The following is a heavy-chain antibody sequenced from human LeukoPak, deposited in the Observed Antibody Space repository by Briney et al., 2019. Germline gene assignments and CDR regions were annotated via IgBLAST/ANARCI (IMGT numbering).Heavy chain of an antibody. V-gene: IGHV4-39*07. CDR1: NYSVNTIVYY. CDR3: ARLPVVSYYYGSGSFYRTNYYYYGMDV. Sequence: SGPRLVKPSETLSLTCSVSNYSVNTIVYYWAWIRLSTGKGLEWIGSIYYSGSTNYNPSLKSRVTMSVDTSKNQFSLKLSSVTAADTAVYYCARLPVVSYYYGSGSFYRTNYYYYGMDVWGQGTTVTVSS. CDR2: IYYSGST. D-gene: IGHD3-10*01. J-gene: IGHJ6*02.